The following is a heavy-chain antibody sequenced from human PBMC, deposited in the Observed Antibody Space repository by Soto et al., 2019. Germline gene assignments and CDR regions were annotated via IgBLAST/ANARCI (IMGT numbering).Heavy chain of an antibody. CDR3: ARDSRRNMVRGVPNWFDP. CDR2: ISSNGGST. D-gene: IGHD3-10*01. CDR1: GFTFSSYA. V-gene: IGHV3-64*01. J-gene: IGHJ5*02. Sequence: EVQLVESGGGLVQPGGSLRLSCAASGFTFSSYAMHWVRQAPGKGLEYVSAISSNGGSTYYANSVKGRFTISRDNSKNTLYLQMGSLRAEDMAVYYCARDSRRNMVRGVPNWFDPWGQGTLVTVSS.